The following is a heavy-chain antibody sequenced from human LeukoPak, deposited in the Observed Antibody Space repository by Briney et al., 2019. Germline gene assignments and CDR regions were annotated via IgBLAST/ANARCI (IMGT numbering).Heavy chain of an antibody. Sequence: HSETLSLTCTVSGGSISSYYWSWIRQPPGKGLEWIGCIYYSGSTNYNPSLRSRVTMSVDTSKNQFSLKLSSVTAADTAVYYCARDFPGYSSSHGFDFWGQGTMVTVSS. CDR1: GGSISSYY. CDR2: IYYSGST. J-gene: IGHJ3*01. D-gene: IGHD5-18*01. CDR3: ARDFPGYSSSHGFDF. V-gene: IGHV4-59*01.